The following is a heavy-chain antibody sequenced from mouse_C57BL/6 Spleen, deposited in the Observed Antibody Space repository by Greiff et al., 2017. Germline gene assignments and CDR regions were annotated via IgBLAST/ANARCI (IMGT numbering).Heavy chain of an antibody. CDR3: ARGIYYDGSTHYWYCDV. D-gene: IGHD1-1*01. J-gene: IGHJ1*03. CDR1: GYTFTSYW. CDR2: IHPNSGST. Sequence: VQLQQPGAELVKPGASVKLSCKASGYTFTSYWMHWVKQRPGQGLEWIGRIHPNSGSTNYNEKFKSKAKLTVDKSSSTSDMQLSSLTSEDSAVYYCARGIYYDGSTHYWYCDVWGTGTTVTVSS. V-gene: IGHV1-64*01.